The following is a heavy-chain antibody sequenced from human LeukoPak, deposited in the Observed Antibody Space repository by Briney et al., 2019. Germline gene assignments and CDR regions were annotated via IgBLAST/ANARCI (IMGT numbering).Heavy chain of an antibody. J-gene: IGHJ4*02. Sequence: PSETLSLTCTVSGGSISSYYWSWIRQPPGKGLEWIGYIYYSGSTNYNPSLKSRVTISVDTSKNQFSLKLSSVTAADTAVYYCGRLDCSSTSCYKNFDYWGQGTLVTVSS. V-gene: IGHV4-59*01. CDR3: GRLDCSSTSCYKNFDY. CDR1: GGSISSYY. CDR2: IYYSGST. D-gene: IGHD2-2*02.